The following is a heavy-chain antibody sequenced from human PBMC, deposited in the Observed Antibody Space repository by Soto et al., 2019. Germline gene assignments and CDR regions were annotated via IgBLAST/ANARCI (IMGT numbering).Heavy chain of an antibody. J-gene: IGHJ6*02. D-gene: IGHD3-10*01. CDR3: ARQGFGPLHGLVDV. CDR1: GGSINSYY. V-gene: IGHV4-59*08. CDR2: VHHSWGS. Sequence: QVQLQESGPGLVKPSETLSLSCTVSGGSINSYYWSWIRQSPGKRMEWIGYVHHSWGSSYNPPLQSRVTISLATSKSQFSLKVTSVTATDTAVYYCARQGFGPLHGLVDVWGQGTTVTVSS.